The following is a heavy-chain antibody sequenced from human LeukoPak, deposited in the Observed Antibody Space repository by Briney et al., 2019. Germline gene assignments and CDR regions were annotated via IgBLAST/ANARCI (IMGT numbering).Heavy chain of an antibody. Sequence: ASVKVSCKASGYTFTGYYMHWVRQAAGQGLEWMGWINPNSGGTNYAQKFQGRVTMTRDTSISTAYMELSRLRSDDTAVYYCARDSLGEWLRLGPRSQYYFDYWGQGTLVTVSS. CDR2: INPNSGGT. CDR1: GYTFTGYY. D-gene: IGHD5-12*01. V-gene: IGHV1-2*02. CDR3: ARDSLGEWLRLGPRSQYYFDY. J-gene: IGHJ4*02.